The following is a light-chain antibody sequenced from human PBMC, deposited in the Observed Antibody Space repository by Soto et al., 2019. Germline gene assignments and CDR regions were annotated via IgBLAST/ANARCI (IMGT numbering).Light chain of an antibody. Sequence: QSALTQPASVSGSPGQSITISCTGTSSDVGSYNLVSWYQQHPGKAPKLMIYEVNNRPSGVSDRFSGSKSGNTASLTISGLQAEDEADYYCTSFTTTSTWVFGGGTKLTVL. CDR1: SSDVGSYNL. J-gene: IGLJ3*02. CDR3: TSFTTTSTWV. CDR2: EVN. V-gene: IGLV2-14*02.